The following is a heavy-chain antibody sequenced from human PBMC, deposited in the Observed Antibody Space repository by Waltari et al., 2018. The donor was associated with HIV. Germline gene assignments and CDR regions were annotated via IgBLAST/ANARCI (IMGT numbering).Heavy chain of an antibody. J-gene: IGHJ3*02. CDR2: ISYDGSNQ. Sequence: QVQLVESGGGVVQPGGSLRLSCAASEFTFRTYGMHWARQPPGRGLEWVAFISYDGSNQYHGDSVKGRFTISRDNSKNTLYLQMNSLRDEDTAVYYCAKDRNMIRGGDDAFESWGQGTMVTVSS. CDR1: EFTFRTYG. CDR3: AKDRNMIRGGDDAFES. D-gene: IGHD3-16*01. V-gene: IGHV3-30*02.